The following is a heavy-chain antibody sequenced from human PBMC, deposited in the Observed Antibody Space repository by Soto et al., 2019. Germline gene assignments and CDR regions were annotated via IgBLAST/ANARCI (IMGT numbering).Heavy chain of an antibody. CDR1: GYTLTELS. CDR3: ATTASAFHWFDP. J-gene: IGHJ5*02. D-gene: IGHD3-10*01. CDR2: FDPEDGET. V-gene: IGHV1-24*01. Sequence: ASVKVSCKVSGYTLTELSMHWLRQAPGKGLEWMGGFDPEDGETIYAQKFQGRVTMTEDTSTDTAYMELSSLRSEDTAVYYCATTASAFHWFDPWGQGTLVTVSS.